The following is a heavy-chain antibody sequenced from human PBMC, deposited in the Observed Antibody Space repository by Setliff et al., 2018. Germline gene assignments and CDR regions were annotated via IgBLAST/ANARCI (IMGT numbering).Heavy chain of an antibody. V-gene: IGHV1-18*01. Sequence: ASVKVSCKASGYTFTSYGISWVRQAPGQGLEWMGWISAYNGNTNYAQKFQGWVTMTRDTSISTAYMELSRLRSDDTAVYYCARDLEVVGYDSSGYPFDYWGQGTLVTVSS. CDR2: ISAYNGNT. CDR3: ARDLEVVGYDSSGYPFDY. CDR1: GYTFTSYG. D-gene: IGHD3-22*01. J-gene: IGHJ4*02.